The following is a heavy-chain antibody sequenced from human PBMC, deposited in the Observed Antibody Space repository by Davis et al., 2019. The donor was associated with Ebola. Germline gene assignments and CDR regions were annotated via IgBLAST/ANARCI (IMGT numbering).Heavy chain of an antibody. CDR1: GYTFTSYA. Sequence: ASVKVSCKASGYTFTSYAMHWVRQAPGQRLEWMGWINAGNGNTKYSQKFQGRVTITRDTSTSTAYMELRSLRSDDTAVYYCARRSGSNYAYWGQGTLVTVSS. CDR3: ARRSGSNYAY. J-gene: IGHJ4*02. D-gene: IGHD4-11*01. CDR2: INAGNGNT. V-gene: IGHV1-3*01.